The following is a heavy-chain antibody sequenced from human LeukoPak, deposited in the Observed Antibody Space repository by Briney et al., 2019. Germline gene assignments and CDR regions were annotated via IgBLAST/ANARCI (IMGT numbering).Heavy chain of an antibody. CDR3: ARDRTYQLPWEGFFDY. J-gene: IGHJ4*02. CDR1: GFTFSSYA. D-gene: IGHD2-2*01. Sequence: GGSLRLSCAASGFTFSSYATHWVRQAPGKGLEWVAVISYDGSNKYYADSVKGRFTISRDNSKNTLYLQMNSLRAEDTAVYYCARDRTYQLPWEGFFDYWGQGTLVTVSS. V-gene: IGHV3-30*04. CDR2: ISYDGSNK.